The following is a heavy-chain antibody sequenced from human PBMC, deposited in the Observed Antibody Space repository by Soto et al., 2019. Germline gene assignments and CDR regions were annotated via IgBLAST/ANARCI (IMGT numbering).Heavy chain of an antibody. D-gene: IGHD1-26*01. CDR3: ARQRPTDGRWEFANYYGMDV. CDR2: IIHSEST. V-gene: IGHV4-34*12. CDR1: GGSFSAYY. J-gene: IGHJ6*02. Sequence: SETLSLTCAVYGGSFSAYYWSCVRQPPVKGLEWIGEIIHSESTKYNPSLKRRVTISVETSKNKFSLKLSSVTAADTAVYYWARQRPTDGRWEFANYYGMDVWGQGTPVTVSS.